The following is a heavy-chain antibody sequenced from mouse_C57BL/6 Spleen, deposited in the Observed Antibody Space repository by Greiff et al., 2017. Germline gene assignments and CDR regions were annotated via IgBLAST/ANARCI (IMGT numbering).Heavy chain of an antibody. CDR2: ISSGSSTI. CDR3: ARPGSYWYFDV. V-gene: IGHV5-17*01. Sequence: DVMLVESGGGLVKPGGSLKLSCAASGFTFSDYGMHWVRQAPEKGLEWVAYISSGSSTIYYADTVKGRFTISRANAKNTLFLQMTSLRSEDTAMYYCARPGSYWYFDVWGTGTTVTVSS. CDR1: GFTFSDYG. J-gene: IGHJ1*03.